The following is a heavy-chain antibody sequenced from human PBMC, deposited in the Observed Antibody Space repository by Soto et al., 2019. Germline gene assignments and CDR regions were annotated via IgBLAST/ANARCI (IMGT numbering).Heavy chain of an antibody. J-gene: IGHJ4*02. D-gene: IGHD2-2*03. Sequence: QVPLVESGGGVVQPGRSLRLSCAASGFTFSSYGMHWVRQAPGKGLEWVAVIWYDGSNKYYADSVKGRFTISRDNSKNTLYLQMNSLRAEDTAVYYCARLGYCSSSSCYYFDYWGQGTLVTVSS. V-gene: IGHV3-33*01. CDR1: GFTFSSYG. CDR3: ARLGYCSSSSCYYFDY. CDR2: IWYDGSNK.